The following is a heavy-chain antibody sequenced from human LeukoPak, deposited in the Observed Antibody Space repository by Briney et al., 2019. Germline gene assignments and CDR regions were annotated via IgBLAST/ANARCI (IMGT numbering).Heavy chain of an antibody. CDR3: ARDWSFSGSYGTYDAFDI. CDR1: GYTFTSYG. CDR2: ISAYNGNT. V-gene: IGHV1-18*01. D-gene: IGHD1-26*01. Sequence: GASVKVSCKASGYTFTSYGISWVRQAPGQGLEWMGWISAYNGNTNFTQKLQGRVTMTTDTSTSTAYMELRSLRSDDTAVYYCARDWSFSGSYGTYDAFDIWGQGTMVTVSS. J-gene: IGHJ3*02.